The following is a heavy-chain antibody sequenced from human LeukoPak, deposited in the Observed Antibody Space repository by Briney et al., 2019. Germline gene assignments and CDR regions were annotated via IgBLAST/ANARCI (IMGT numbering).Heavy chain of an antibody. CDR2: ISGSGGST. CDR3: AKGGDSSKRYFDY. D-gene: IGHD6-13*01. J-gene: IGHJ4*03. CDR1: GGSFSGYY. V-gene: IGHV3-23*01. Sequence: ETLSLTCAASGGSFSGYYWSWIRQPPGKGLEWVSAISGSGGSTYYADSVKGRFTISRDNSKNTLYLQMNSLRAEDTAVYYCAKGGDSSKRYFDYSGQGALVTVSS.